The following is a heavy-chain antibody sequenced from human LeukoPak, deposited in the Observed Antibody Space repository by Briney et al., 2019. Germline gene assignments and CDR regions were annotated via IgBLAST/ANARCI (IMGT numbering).Heavy chain of an antibody. CDR3: AKDEVGGDYGYYFDY. CDR1: GFTSSSYG. Sequence: GGSLRLSCAASGFTSSSYGMHWVRQAPGKGLEWVAVISYDGSNKYYADSVKGRFTISRDNSKNTLYLQMNSLRAEDTAVYYCAKDEVGGDYGYYFDYWGQGTLVTVSS. J-gene: IGHJ4*02. D-gene: IGHD4-17*01. CDR2: ISYDGSNK. V-gene: IGHV3-30*18.